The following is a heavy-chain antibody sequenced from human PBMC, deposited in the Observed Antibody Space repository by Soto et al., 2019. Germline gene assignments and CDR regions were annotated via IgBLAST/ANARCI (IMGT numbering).Heavy chain of an antibody. Sequence: SETLSLTCTVSGGSISSSSYYWGWIRQPPGKGLEWIGSIYYTGITYYNPSLKSRLTISVDTSKNQFTLKLTSVTVADTAVYYCATSYGNAWYTYWGQGTRVTVSS. CDR1: GGSISSSSYY. D-gene: IGHD1-1*01. V-gene: IGHV4-39*01. CDR3: ATSYGNAWYTY. J-gene: IGHJ4*02. CDR2: IYYTGIT.